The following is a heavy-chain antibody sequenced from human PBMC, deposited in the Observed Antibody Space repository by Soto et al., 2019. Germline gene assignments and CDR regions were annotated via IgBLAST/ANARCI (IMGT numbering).Heavy chain of an antibody. D-gene: IGHD1-7*01. Sequence: PSQTLSLTCAISGYSVSRNSAAWNWIRLSPSRGLEWLARTYYRSRWYNDYAVSVRSRITVNPDTSKNQFSLQLTSVTPEDTAVYYCAGTTSHQWYYMDVWGKGTTVTVSS. CDR2: TYYRSRWYN. J-gene: IGHJ6*03. CDR1: GYSVSRNSAA. CDR3: AGTTSHQWYYMDV. V-gene: IGHV6-1*01.